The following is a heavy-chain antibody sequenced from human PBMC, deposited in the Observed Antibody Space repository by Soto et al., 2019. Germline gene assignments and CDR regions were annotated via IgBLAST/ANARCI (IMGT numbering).Heavy chain of an antibody. D-gene: IGHD1-26*01. Sequence: GSLRLSCAASGFTFSSYEMNWVRQAPGKGLEWVSYISSSGSTIYYADSVKGRFTISRDNAKSSLYLQMNSLRAEDTAVYYCARDAWELLGGVFDYWGQGTLVTVPQ. CDR3: ARDAWELLGGVFDY. CDR2: ISSSGSTI. CDR1: GFTFSSYE. J-gene: IGHJ4*02. V-gene: IGHV3-48*03.